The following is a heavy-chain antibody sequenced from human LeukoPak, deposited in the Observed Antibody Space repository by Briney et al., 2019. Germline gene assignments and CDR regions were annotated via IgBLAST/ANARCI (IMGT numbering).Heavy chain of an antibody. CDR3: ARDRSETYYYGSGSYIWFDP. CDR2: IYYRGST. J-gene: IGHJ5*02. Sequence: SETLSLTCTVSGGSISSGGYYWSWIRQHPGKGLEWIGYIYYRGSTYYNPSLKSRVTISVDTSKNQFSLKLSSVTAADTAVYYCARDRSETYYYGSGSYIWFDPWGQGTLVTVFS. CDR1: GGSISSGGYY. V-gene: IGHV4-31*03. D-gene: IGHD3-10*01.